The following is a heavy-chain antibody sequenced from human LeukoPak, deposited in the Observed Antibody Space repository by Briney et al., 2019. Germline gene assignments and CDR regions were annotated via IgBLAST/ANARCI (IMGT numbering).Heavy chain of an antibody. Sequence: GGSLRLSCAASRLTFSDYAMTWVRQAPGKGLQWVSTISGSGGRTYYTDSVKGRFTVSRDNSKNTLYLQMKSLRVEDAAVYYCAKDRRAAAGAPYYFDNWGQGTLVTVSS. V-gene: IGHV3-23*01. CDR3: AKDRRAAAGAPYYFDN. J-gene: IGHJ4*02. D-gene: IGHD6-13*01. CDR2: ISGSGGRT. CDR1: RLTFSDYA.